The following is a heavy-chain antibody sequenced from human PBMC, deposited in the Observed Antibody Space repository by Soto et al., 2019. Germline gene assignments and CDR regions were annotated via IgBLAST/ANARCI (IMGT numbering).Heavy chain of an antibody. J-gene: IGHJ6*02. V-gene: IGHV4-59*01. CDR3: ARRPTQSLMPYGMDF. Sequence: SETLSLTCTISGTSNSNYYWGWIRQPPGKGLEWIGYIYYDGNTDYDPSLKSRVTISLAPSKNQFSLKLRSVTAADTAVYYCARRPTQSLMPYGMDFWGQGTTVTVAS. CDR2: IYYDGNT. D-gene: IGHD2-2*01. CDR1: GTSNSNYY.